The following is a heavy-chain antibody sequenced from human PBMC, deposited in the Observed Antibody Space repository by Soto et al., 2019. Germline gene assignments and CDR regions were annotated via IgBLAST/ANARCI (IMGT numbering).Heavy chain of an antibody. J-gene: IGHJ6*03. CDR2: ISYSGNT. V-gene: IGHV4-59*01. D-gene: IGHD5-18*01. CDR1: GASMSRDY. Sequence: SETLSLTCTVSGASMSRDYWGWIRQFPAKGLQWIGYISYSGNTKYSPALEGRVTISVDTSQNQFSLKVRSVTAADTAVYHCARLILGYFDMRNGDATPYHMDVWGKGTTVTVSS. CDR3: ARLILGYFDMRNGDATPYHMDV.